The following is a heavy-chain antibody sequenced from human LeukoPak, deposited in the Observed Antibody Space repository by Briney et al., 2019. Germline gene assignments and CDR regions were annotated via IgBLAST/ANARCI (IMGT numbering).Heavy chain of an antibody. D-gene: IGHD5-18*01. J-gene: IGHJ4*02. V-gene: IGHV3-21*01. CDR1: GFTFSSYS. CDR2: ISSSGSYI. Sequence: GGSLRLSCAASGFTFSSYSMNWVRQAPGKGLEWVSSISSSGSYIYYADSVKGRFTISRDNAKNSLYLQMNSLRAEDTAVYYCARHSYGYGPAAYWGQGTLVTVSS. CDR3: ARHSYGYGPAAY.